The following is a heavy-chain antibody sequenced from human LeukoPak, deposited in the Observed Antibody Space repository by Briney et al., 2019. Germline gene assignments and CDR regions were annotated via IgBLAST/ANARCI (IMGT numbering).Heavy chain of an antibody. CDR1: GGSISSYY. V-gene: IGHV4-59*01. J-gene: IGHJ3*02. Sequence: SETLSLTCTVSGGSISSYYWSWIRQPPGKGLEWIGYIYYSGSTNYNPSLKSRVTISVDTSKNQFSLKLSSVTAADTAVYYCARELDYGSGLMTGAFDIWGQGTMVTVSS. CDR2: IYYSGST. D-gene: IGHD3-10*01. CDR3: ARELDYGSGLMTGAFDI.